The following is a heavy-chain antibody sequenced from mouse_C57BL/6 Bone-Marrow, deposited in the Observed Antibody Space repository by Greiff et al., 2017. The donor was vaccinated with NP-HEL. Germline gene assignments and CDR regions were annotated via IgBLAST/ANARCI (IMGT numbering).Heavy chain of an antibody. CDR3: ARHDGYYVDY. Sequence: EVQGVESGGGLVQPGGSLKLSCAASGFTFSDYYMYWVRQTPEKRLEWVAYISNGGGSTYYPDTVKGRFTISRDNAKNTLYLQMSRLKSEDTAMYYCARHDGYYVDYWGQGTTLTVSS. CDR1: GFTFSDYY. J-gene: IGHJ2*01. V-gene: IGHV5-12*01. CDR2: ISNGGGST. D-gene: IGHD2-3*01.